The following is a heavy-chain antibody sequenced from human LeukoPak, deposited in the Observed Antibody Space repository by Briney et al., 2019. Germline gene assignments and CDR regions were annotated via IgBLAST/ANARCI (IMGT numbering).Heavy chain of an antibody. CDR2: IYYTGAT. V-gene: IGHV4-61*01. Sequence: PSETLSLTCTVSGASVNSGSNYRSWIRQPPGKGLEWLGYIYYTGATNYNPSLMRRVTMSVDTSRNQFSLTLNSVTAADTAVYYCTRESFDRSRYYYSDSWGQGALVTVSS. J-gene: IGHJ4*02. D-gene: IGHD3-22*01. CDR1: GASVNSGSNY. CDR3: TRESFDRSRYYYSDS.